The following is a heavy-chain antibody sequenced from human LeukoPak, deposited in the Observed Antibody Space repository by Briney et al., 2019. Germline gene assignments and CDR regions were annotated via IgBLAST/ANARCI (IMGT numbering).Heavy chain of an antibody. Sequence: GGSLRLSCAASGFTFSSYSMNWVRQAPGKGLEWVSSISSSSSYIYYADSVKGRFTISRDNAKNSLYLQMNSLRAEDTAVYYCASGPMTTLPAFDYWGQGTLVTVSS. V-gene: IGHV3-21*01. D-gene: IGHD4-11*01. CDR1: GFTFSSYS. J-gene: IGHJ4*02. CDR3: ASGPMTTLPAFDY. CDR2: ISSSSSYI.